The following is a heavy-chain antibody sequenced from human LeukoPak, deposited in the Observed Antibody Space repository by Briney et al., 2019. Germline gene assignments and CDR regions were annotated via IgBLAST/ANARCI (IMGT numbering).Heavy chain of an antibody. V-gene: IGHV7-4-1*02. CDR2: ISTNTGNP. CDR3: ARVVHPYDYESSGLTYDAFDI. J-gene: IGHJ3*02. CDR1: GYTFTSYS. D-gene: IGHD3-22*01. Sequence: GASVKVSCKASGYTFTSYSMNWVRQAPGQGLKWLGWISTNTGNPTYAQGFTGRFVFSLDTSVNTAYLQISSLKAEDTAVYYCARVVHPYDYESSGLTYDAFDIWGQGTMVTVSS.